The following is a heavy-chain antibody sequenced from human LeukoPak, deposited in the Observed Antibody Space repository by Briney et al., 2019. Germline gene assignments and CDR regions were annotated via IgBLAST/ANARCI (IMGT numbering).Heavy chain of an antibody. D-gene: IGHD3/OR15-3a*01. V-gene: IGHV1-8*01. Sequence: GASVKVSCKASGYTFTGYDINWVRQTTGQGLEWMGWMNPGSGNTGYAQKFQGRVTMTRNTSISTVYMEVSGLRSEDTAVYYCTRGGIIILGVATVVDYWGQGTLVIVSS. CDR3: TRGGIIILGVATVVDY. J-gene: IGHJ4*02. CDR2: MNPGSGNT. CDR1: GYTFTGYD.